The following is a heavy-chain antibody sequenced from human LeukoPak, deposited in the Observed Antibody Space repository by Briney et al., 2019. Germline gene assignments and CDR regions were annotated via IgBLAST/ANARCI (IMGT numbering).Heavy chain of an antibody. Sequence: SETLSLTCTVSGGSISSSSYYWGWIRQPPGKRLEWMGSIYYSGSTYYNPSLKSRVTISVDTSKNQFSLKLSSVTAADTAVYYCARDLRYHVVPAAIDAVDIWGQGKMVAVSS. V-gene: IGHV4-39*07. J-gene: IGHJ3*02. CDR2: IYYSGST. CDR3: ARDLRYHVVPAAIDAVDI. D-gene: IGHD2-2*02. CDR1: GGSISSSSYY.